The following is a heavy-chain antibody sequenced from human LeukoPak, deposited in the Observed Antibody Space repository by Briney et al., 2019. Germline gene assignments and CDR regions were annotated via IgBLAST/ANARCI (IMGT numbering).Heavy chain of an antibody. D-gene: IGHD5-18*01. CDR2: IYYSGST. J-gene: IGHJ4*02. Sequence: SETLSLTCTVSGGSISSHYWSWIRQPPGKGLEWIGYIYYSGSTNYNPSLKSRVTISVDTSKNQFSLNVRSVTAADTAVYYCARGSGSYGFFDVWGQGTLVTVSA. CDR1: GGSISSHY. CDR3: ARGSGSYGFFDV. V-gene: IGHV4-59*11.